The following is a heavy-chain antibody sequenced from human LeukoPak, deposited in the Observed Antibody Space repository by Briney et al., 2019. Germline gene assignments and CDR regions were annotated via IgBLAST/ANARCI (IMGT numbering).Heavy chain of an antibody. CDR3: ARNGRVLEWVYWYFDL. CDR1: AFTSSNYW. D-gene: IGHD3-3*01. CDR2: IKQDGSEE. Sequence: PGGSMRLACATAAFTSSNYWMSCDRPPHGKVMEWEANIKQDGSEENHVDSVTGRFTISRDNAKDSLSLQMNSLRVEDTAVYYCARNGRVLEWVYWYFDLWGRGTLVTVSS. J-gene: IGHJ2*01. V-gene: IGHV3-7*01.